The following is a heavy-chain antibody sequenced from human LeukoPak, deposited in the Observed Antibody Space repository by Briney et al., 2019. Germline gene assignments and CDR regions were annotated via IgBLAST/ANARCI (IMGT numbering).Heavy chain of an antibody. CDR2: VKYDGSTT. V-gene: IGHV3-74*01. J-gene: IGHJ4*02. CDR1: GFTFSAYW. Sequence: PGGSLRLSCAASGFTFSAYWMPWVRQAPGKGLVWFSRVKYDGSTTTYADSVKGRFTISRDNAKNILYLQMNSLRVEDTAVYYCARDLDWLLFDYWGQGTLVTVSS. CDR3: ARDLDWLLFDY. D-gene: IGHD3-9*01.